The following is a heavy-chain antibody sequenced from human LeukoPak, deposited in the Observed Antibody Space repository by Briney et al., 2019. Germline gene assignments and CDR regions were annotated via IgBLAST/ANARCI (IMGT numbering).Heavy chain of an antibody. D-gene: IGHD1-26*01. CDR3: VRHTGSFPLGGMDV. J-gene: IGHJ6*02. Sequence: GGSLRPSCAASGFTFRNYGMYWVRQAPGKGLEWVAIIWYDGSNKYYTDSAKGRFTISRDNSKNTLFLQMNSLRVEDTSVYYCVRHTGSFPLGGMDVWGQGTTVTVSS. V-gene: IGHV3-33*02. CDR2: IWYDGSNK. CDR1: GFTFRNYG.